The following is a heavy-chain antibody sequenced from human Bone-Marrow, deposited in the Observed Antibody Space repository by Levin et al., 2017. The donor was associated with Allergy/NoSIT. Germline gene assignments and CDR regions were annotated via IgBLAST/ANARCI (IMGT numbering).Heavy chain of an antibody. Sequence: SETLSLTCTVSNASISTGGYHWSWIRHLPGTGLEWMGYIYFTGKTYYNPSLRSRISISVDTSRHQFSLKLTSATPPDTAVYYCARAPGNGDFFFDTWGQGTLVTVSS. J-gene: IGHJ4*02. CDR2: IYFTGKT. CDR3: ARAPGNGDFFFDT. CDR1: NASISTGGYH. V-gene: IGHV4-31*03. D-gene: IGHD4-17*01.